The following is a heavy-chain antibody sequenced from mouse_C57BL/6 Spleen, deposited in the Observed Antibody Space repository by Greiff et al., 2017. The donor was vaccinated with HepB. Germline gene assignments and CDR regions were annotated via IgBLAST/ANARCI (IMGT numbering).Heavy chain of an antibody. CDR2: INPSTGGT. Sequence: VQLQQSGPELVKPGASVKISCKASGYTFTGYYMNWVKQSPEKGLEWIGEINPSTGGTTYNQKFKAKATLTVDKSSSTAYRQLKSLTSEDSAIYYCAALLRESFRDYGGKGTSATAS. D-gene: IGHD1-1*01. V-gene: IGHV1-42*01. J-gene: IGHJ4*01. CDR3: AALLRESFRDY. CDR1: GYTFTGYY.